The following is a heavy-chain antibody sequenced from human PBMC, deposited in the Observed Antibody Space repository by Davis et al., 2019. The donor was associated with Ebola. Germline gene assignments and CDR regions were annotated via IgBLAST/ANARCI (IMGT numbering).Heavy chain of an antibody. Sequence: ASVKVSCKASGYTFTNYAMNWVRQAPGQGLEWMGWINTETGNPTYAQGFTGRFVLSLDTSVRTANLQINNLRAEDTAIYYCARGMGELALNWGQGTLVTVSS. D-gene: IGHD3-16*01. J-gene: IGHJ4*02. CDR2: INTETGNP. CDR1: GYTFTNYA. CDR3: ARGMGELALN. V-gene: IGHV7-4-1*02.